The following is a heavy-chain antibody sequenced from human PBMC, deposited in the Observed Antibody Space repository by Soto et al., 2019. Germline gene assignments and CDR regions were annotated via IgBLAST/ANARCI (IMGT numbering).Heavy chain of an antibody. CDR3: ARISSVDPYGYVNGGLDV. CDR2: FYHSGNS. V-gene: IGHV4-59*01. J-gene: IGHJ6*02. Sequence: SETLSLPCSVSGGSIRSYYWLWIRQSPEKGLEWIGYFYHSGNSNYNPSLKSRVTISVDTSKNQLSLSLRSVTAADTAVYFCARISSVDPYGYVNGGLDVWGQGTTVTVSS. D-gene: IGHD5-18*01. CDR1: GGSIRSYY.